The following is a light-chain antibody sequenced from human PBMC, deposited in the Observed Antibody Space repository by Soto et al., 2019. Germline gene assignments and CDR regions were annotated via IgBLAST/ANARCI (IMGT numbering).Light chain of an antibody. J-gene: IGLJ2*01. Sequence: QLVLTQSPSASASLGASVKLTCTLSSGHSSYAIAWHQQQPEKGPRYLMKLNSDGSHSKGDWIPDRFSGSSSGAERYLTISSLQSEDEADYYCQTWGTGGVVFGGGTKLTVL. CDR2: LNSDGSH. CDR1: SGHSSYA. CDR3: QTWGTGGVV. V-gene: IGLV4-69*01.